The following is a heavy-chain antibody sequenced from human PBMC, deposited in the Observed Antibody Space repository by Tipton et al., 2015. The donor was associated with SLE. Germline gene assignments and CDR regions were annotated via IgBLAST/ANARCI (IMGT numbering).Heavy chain of an antibody. V-gene: IGHV1-18*01. D-gene: IGHD3-22*01. CDR2: T. CDR3: ARSYYDSSGYYDWYFDL. J-gene: IGHJ2*01. Sequence: TYYAQRFQGRVTLTTDTSASTAYMELSSLRSEDTAVYYCARSYYDSSGYYDWYFDLWGRGTLVTVSS.